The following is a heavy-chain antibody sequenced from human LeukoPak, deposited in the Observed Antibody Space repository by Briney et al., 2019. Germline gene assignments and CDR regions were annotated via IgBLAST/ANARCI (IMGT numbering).Heavy chain of an antibody. CDR3: AKVGGRSWFYFDN. J-gene: IGHJ4*02. Sequence: GGSLRLSCAGSGFTFSDYGMDWVRQAPGKGLEGVAVITDVGSDKYYADSVKGRFSISRDNSKNTLYLQMNSLRREDTAIYYCAKVGGRSWFYFDNWGQGTVVTVSS. CDR1: GFTFSDYG. V-gene: IGHV3-30*18. CDR2: ITDVGSDK. D-gene: IGHD6-13*01.